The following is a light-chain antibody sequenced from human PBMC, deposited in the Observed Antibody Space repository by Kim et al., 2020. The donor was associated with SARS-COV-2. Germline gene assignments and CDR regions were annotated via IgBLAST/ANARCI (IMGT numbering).Light chain of an antibody. CDR2: DAS. J-gene: IGKJ4*01. CDR1: HDINIF. V-gene: IGKV1-33*01. Sequence: DKVTITCHASHDINIFLNWFQQKPGEAPKRLISDASSLETGLPSRFSGSGSGTHFTFTISSLQPGDVATYYCQQFDTVPLTFGGGTKVDIK. CDR3: QQFDTVPLT.